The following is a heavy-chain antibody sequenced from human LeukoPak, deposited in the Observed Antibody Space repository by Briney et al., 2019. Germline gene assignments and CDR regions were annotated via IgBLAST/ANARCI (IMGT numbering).Heavy chain of an antibody. D-gene: IGHD3-22*01. CDR2: IYYSGST. J-gene: IGHJ5*02. Sequence: SETLSLTCTVSGGSISSYYWSWIRQPPGKGLEWIGYIYYSGSTNYNPSLKSRVTISVDTSKNQFSLKLSSVTAADTAVYYCARLRGSGYYDSSGYYPNWFDPWGQGTLVTVSS. CDR3: ARLRGSGYYDSSGYYPNWFDP. V-gene: IGHV4-59*08. CDR1: GGSISSYY.